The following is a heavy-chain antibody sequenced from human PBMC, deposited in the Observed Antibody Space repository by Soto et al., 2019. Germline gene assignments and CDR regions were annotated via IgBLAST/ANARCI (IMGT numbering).Heavy chain of an antibody. J-gene: IGHJ6*02. V-gene: IGHV4-30-4*01. CDR2: IFSSGTT. CDR3: ARVPSPFDYYYAMDV. CDR1: GDSISSGNKY. Sequence: SETRSLTCTVSGDSISSGNKYWSWIRQPPGKGLEWIGYIFSSGTTYYNPSLKSRLTMSLDASQNQFSLKLNSLTDADTAVYFCARVPSPFDYYYAMDVWGQGTTVTV. D-gene: IGHD3-16*01.